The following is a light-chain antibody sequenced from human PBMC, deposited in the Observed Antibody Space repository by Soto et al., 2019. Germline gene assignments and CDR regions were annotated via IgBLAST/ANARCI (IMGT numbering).Light chain of an antibody. V-gene: IGLV1-51*01. J-gene: IGLJ1*01. Sequence: QSVLTQPPSVSAAPGQRVTISCSGSSSNIGGNSVSWYQQLPGTAPKLLIYDDDKRPSGIPDRFSGSKSGTSATLGITGFQTGDEADYYCSSYTTNNTRVFGTGTKVTVL. CDR2: DDD. CDR1: SSNIGGNS. CDR3: SSYTTNNTRV.